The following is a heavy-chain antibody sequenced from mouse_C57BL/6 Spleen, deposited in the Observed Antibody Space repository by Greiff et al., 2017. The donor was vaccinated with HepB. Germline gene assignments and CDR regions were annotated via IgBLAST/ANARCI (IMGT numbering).Heavy chain of an antibody. CDR1: GYAFSSSW. CDR2: IYPGDGDT. CDR3: AREEASYYSNYVGFAY. J-gene: IGHJ3*01. V-gene: IGHV1-82*01. D-gene: IGHD2-5*01. Sequence: QVQLQQSGPELVKPGASVKISCKASGYAFSSSWMNWVKQRPGKGLEWIGRIYPGDGDTNYNGKFKGKATLTEDKSSSTAYMQLSSLTSGDSAVYFWAREEASYYSNYVGFAYWGQGTLVTVSA.